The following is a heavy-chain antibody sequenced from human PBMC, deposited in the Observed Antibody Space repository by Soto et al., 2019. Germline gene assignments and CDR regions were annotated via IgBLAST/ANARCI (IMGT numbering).Heavy chain of an antibody. V-gene: IGHV1-46*01. CDR3: ARDGCITATCAGGGNWFDP. CDR1: GYSFTTYF. CDR2: INPSGGRT. D-gene: IGHD3-10*01. Sequence: ASVKVSCKASGYSFTTYFIHWVRQAPGQGLEWVGIINPSGGRTSYAQNFQGRVTMTRDTSTSTVFMELSSLRSEDTAIYYCARDGCITATCAGGGNWFDPWGPGTPVTVSS. J-gene: IGHJ5*02.